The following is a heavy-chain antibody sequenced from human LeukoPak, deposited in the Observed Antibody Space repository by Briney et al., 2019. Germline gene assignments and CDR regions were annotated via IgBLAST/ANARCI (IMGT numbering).Heavy chain of an antibody. Sequence: SVKVSCKASGGTFSSYAISWVRQAPGQGLEWMGGIIPIFGTANYAQKFQGRVTITTDESTITAYMELSSLRSEDTAVYYCARARLGVAGTGFFYWGQGTLVTVSS. CDR1: GGTFSSYA. J-gene: IGHJ4*02. CDR3: ARARLGVAGTGFFY. V-gene: IGHV1-69*05. CDR2: IIPIFGTA. D-gene: IGHD6-19*01.